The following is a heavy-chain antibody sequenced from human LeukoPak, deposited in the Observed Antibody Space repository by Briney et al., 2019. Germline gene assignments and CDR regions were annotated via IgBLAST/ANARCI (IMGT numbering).Heavy chain of an antibody. CDR2: IYSGGST. Sequence: GGSLRLSCAASGFTASSNYMSWVRQAPGKGLEWVSVIYSGGSTYYADSVKGRFTISRDNSKNTLYLQMNSLRAEDTAVYYCARVDYGDYYFDYWGQGTLVTVSS. V-gene: IGHV3-53*01. CDR3: ARVDYGDYYFDY. CDR1: GFTASSNY. J-gene: IGHJ4*02. D-gene: IGHD4-17*01.